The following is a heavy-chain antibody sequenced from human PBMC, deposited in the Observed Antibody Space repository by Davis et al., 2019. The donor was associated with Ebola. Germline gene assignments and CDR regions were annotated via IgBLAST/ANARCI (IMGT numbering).Heavy chain of an antibody. V-gene: IGHV4-30-2*01. Sequence: MPSETLSLTCAVSGGSISSCAYSWSWIRQPPGKGLEWIGYIFHSGSTFYTPSLKSRVSISVDRSKNQFYLKLSSVTAADTAVYYCARDKFDILTDHYFDYWGQGTLVNVSS. CDR2: IFHSGST. J-gene: IGHJ4*02. CDR1: GGSISSCAYS. CDR3: ARDKFDILTDHYFDY. D-gene: IGHD3-9*01.